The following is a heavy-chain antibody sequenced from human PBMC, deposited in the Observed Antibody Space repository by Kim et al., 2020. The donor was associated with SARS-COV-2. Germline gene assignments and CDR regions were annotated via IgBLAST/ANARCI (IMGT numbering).Heavy chain of an antibody. CDR3: ARDSQLVGSKRGFDY. D-gene: IGHD6-6*01. Sequence: ASVKVSCKASGYTFTSYYMHWVRQAPGQGLEWMGIINPSGGSTSYAQKFQGRVTMTRDTSTSTVYMELSSLRSEDTAVYYCARDSQLVGSKRGFDYWGQGTLVTVSS. V-gene: IGHV1-46*01. CDR2: INPSGGST. CDR1: GYTFTSYY. J-gene: IGHJ4*02.